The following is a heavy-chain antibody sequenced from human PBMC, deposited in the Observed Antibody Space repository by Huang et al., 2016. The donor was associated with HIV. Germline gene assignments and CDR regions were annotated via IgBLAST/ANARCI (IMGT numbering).Heavy chain of an antibody. CDR1: GFNLSDYS. V-gene: IGHV3-21*01. D-gene: IGHD3-22*01. CDR2: FRRRSNSM. CDR3: ARYDSGGFYNDY. J-gene: IGHJ4*02. Sequence: EVQLVESGGGLVKPGESLRLSCAASGFNLSDYSMNWVRQAPGNGLEVVAYFRRRSNSMSYLDAVKGRFTSSRDNARNSLYLHLTTRRVEDSAGYYCARYDSGGFYNDYWGQGTLVTVSS.